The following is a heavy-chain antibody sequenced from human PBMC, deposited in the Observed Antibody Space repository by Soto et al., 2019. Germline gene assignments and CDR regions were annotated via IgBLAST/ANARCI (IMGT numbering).Heavy chain of an antibody. CDR1: GASVTGFY. J-gene: IGHJ4*02. CDR2: VYYSGTS. D-gene: IGHD1-26*01. Sequence: PSETLSLTCTVCGASVTGFYWSWIRQPPGKRLEWIGYVYYSGTSNYNPFLKSRVTISVDLSKNQFSLRLSSVXXADTALYYCARTTAVPTTLRSRYFFDYWGQGTLVTVSS. V-gene: IGHV4-59*02. CDR3: ARTTAVPTTLRSRYFFDY.